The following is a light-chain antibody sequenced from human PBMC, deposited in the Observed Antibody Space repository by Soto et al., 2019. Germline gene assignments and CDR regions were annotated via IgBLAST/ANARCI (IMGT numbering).Light chain of an antibody. J-gene: IGKJ1*01. CDR2: GAS. CDR3: QQYVSSVWT. Sequence: EIVLTQSPGTLSLSPGERATLSCRASQTISSKCLAWYQQKPGQAPRLLIYGASNRATGIPDRFSGSGSGTDFTLTISRLEPEDFAVYFCQQYVSSVWTFGQGTTVEIK. V-gene: IGKV3-20*01. CDR1: QTISSKC.